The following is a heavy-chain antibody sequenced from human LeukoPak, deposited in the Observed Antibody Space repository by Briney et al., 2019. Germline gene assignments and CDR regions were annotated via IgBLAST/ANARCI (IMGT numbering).Heavy chain of an antibody. CDR2: TSSSDAGT. CDR1: GFPLSSYA. CDR3: ALRFRSGGFFDY. D-gene: IGHD2-15*01. J-gene: IGHJ4*02. V-gene: IGHV3-23*01. Sequence: PGGSLRLSCAVSGFPLSSYAMSWVRQAPGKGLEWVSATSSSDAGTYYADSVRGRFTISRDNSKNTLYLQMNSLRAEDAAVYYCALRFRSGGFFDYWGQGTLVTVSS.